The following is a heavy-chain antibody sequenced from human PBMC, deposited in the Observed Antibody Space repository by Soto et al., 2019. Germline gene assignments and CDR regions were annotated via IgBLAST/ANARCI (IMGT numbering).Heavy chain of an antibody. CDR2: IDHSGST. Sequence: QVQLQESGPGLVKPSQTLSLTCTVSGDYISNSDYYWHWIRQSPGKGLEWIASIDHSGSTYYNPSLKRRVVTSADTSRNLFSLKLRSVTAADTALYFCARDGPYCYGFDVGGQGTTVTVSS. CDR3: ARDGPYCYGFDV. V-gene: IGHV4-30-4*01. CDR1: GDYISNSDYY. J-gene: IGHJ6*02.